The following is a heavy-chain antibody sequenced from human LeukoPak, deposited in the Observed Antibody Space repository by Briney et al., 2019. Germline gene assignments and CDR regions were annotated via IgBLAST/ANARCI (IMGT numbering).Heavy chain of an antibody. CDR1: GYTFTGYN. Sequence: GASVKVSCKASGYTFTGYNMHWVRQAPGQGLEWMGWINPSSGGTNYAQKFQGRVTMTRDTSITTAYMELSSLTSDDTAVYYCATISRYHSDGYSSRGYNDYWGQGTLVTVSS. J-gene: IGHJ4*02. D-gene: IGHD5-24*01. CDR2: INPSSGGT. CDR3: ATISRYHSDGYSSRGYNDY. V-gene: IGHV1-2*02.